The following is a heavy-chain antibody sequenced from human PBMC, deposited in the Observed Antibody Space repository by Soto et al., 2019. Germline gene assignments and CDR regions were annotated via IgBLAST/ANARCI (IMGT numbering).Heavy chain of an antibody. CDR1: GFTFGSYW. Sequence: GGSLRLSCAASGFTFGSYWMHWVRQTPEKGLVWVSHINGGGSKTTYADSVKGRFTISRDNAKNTLYLQMNSLRAEDTAIYYCVRDDIGPGIEYWG. CDR3: VRDDIGPGIEY. J-gene: IGHJ4*01. CDR2: INGGGSKT. V-gene: IGHV3-74*01.